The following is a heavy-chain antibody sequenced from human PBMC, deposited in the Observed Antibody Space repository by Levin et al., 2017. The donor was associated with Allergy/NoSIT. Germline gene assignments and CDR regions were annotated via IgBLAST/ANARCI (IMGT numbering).Heavy chain of an antibody. Sequence: LSLTCAASGFTFSSNAMHWVRPAPGKGLEWVAVISYDGSNKYYADSVKGRFTISRDNSKNTLYLQMNSLRAEDTAVYYCARDTRADSDYDTVLNYWGQGTLVTVSS. CDR1: GFTFSSNA. V-gene: IGHV3-30-3*01. CDR3: ARDTRADSDYDTVLNY. J-gene: IGHJ4*02. CDR2: ISYDGSNK. D-gene: IGHD5-12*01.